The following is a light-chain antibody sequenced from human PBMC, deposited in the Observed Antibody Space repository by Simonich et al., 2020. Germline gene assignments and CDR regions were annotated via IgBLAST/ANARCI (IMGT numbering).Light chain of an antibody. V-gene: IGLV2-11*01. CDR3: CSYAGSLRV. Sequence: QSALTQPRSVSGSPGQSVTISCTGTSSDVGGYNSVSWYQQHPGNAPQLMIYDVSKRPSGVPDRCSGSKSGNTSSLTISGLQAEDEADYYCCSYAGSLRVFGGGTKLTVL. CDR1: SSDVGGYNS. CDR2: DVS. J-gene: IGLJ3*02.